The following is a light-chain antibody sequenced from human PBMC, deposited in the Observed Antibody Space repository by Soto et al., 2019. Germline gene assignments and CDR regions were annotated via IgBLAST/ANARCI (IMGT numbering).Light chain of an antibody. J-gene: IGKJ5*01. CDR2: DAS. Sequence: EIVLTQSPATLSLSPGEGATLSCRASQSVGSRLAGYQQKPGPAPRLVIYDASNRATGIPARFSGSRSGTDFTLTISRLEPEDFAVYYCQQRSNWPITFGQGTRLEIK. V-gene: IGKV3-11*01. CDR1: QSVGSR. CDR3: QQRSNWPIT.